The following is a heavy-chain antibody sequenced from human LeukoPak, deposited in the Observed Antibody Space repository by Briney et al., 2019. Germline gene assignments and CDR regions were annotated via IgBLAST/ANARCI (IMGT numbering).Heavy chain of an antibody. D-gene: IGHD3-22*01. CDR3: ARVGDSSGYYYHFDY. CDR1: GFTFSSYA. Sequence: GGSLRLSCAASGFTFSSYAMSWVRQAPGKGLEWVSAISGSGGSTYYADSVKGRFTISRDNSKNTLYLQMNTLRAEDTAVYYCARVGDSSGYYYHFDYWGQGTLVTVSS. J-gene: IGHJ4*02. V-gene: IGHV3-23*01. CDR2: ISGSGGST.